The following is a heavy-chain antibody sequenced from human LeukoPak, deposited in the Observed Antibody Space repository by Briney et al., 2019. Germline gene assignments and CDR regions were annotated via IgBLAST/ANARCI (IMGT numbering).Heavy chain of an antibody. Sequence: GGSLRLSCAASGFTFSSYAMSWVRQAPGKGLEWVSAISCSGGSTYYADSVKGRFTISRDNSKNTLYLQMNSLRAEDTAVHYCAKVFQRTYYYDSSAPDAFDIWGQGTMVTVSS. J-gene: IGHJ3*02. CDR2: ISCSGGST. V-gene: IGHV3-23*01. D-gene: IGHD3-22*01. CDR1: GFTFSSYA. CDR3: AKVFQRTYYYDSSAPDAFDI.